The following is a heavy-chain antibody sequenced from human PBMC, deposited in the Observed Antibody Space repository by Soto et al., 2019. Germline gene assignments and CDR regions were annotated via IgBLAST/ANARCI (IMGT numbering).Heavy chain of an antibody. J-gene: IGHJ4*02. Sequence: QVQLQESGPGLVKPSQTLSLTCTVSGGSISSGGYYWSWIRQHPGKGLEWIGYIYNSGSTFYNPSLKMPLSISVHTSKNQFSLKLSSVPAADTAVYYCARGTGSYAYWGQGTLVTVSS. CDR2: IYNSGST. CDR1: GGSISSGGYY. D-gene: IGHD3-16*01. CDR3: ARGTGSYAY. V-gene: IGHV4-31*01.